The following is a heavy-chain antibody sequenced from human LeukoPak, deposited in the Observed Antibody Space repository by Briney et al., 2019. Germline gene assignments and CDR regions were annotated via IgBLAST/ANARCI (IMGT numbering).Heavy chain of an antibody. CDR3: ARVGGYNSPLDY. D-gene: IGHD5-24*01. V-gene: IGHV4-59*01. J-gene: IGHJ4*02. CDR2: IYYSGST. Sequence: SSETLSLTYTVSGGSFSSYYWSWIRQPPGKGLEWIGYIYYSGSTNYNPSLKSRVTMSVDTSKNQFSLKLSSVTAADTAVYYCARVGGYNSPLDYWGQGTLVTVSS. CDR1: GGSFSSYY.